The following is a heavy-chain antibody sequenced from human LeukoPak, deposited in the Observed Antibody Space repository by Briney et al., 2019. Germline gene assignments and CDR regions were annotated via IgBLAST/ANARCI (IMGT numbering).Heavy chain of an antibody. J-gene: IGHJ3*02. V-gene: IGHV3-11*04. Sequence: GGSLRLSCAASGFTFSDNYMSWIRQAPGKGLEWVSYISSSGSIYYADSVKGRFTISRDNAKNSLYLQMNSLRAEDTAVYYCARALYSYGYGDAFDIWGQGTMVTVSS. CDR2: ISSSGSI. CDR1: GFTFSDNY. D-gene: IGHD5-18*01. CDR3: ARALYSYGYGDAFDI.